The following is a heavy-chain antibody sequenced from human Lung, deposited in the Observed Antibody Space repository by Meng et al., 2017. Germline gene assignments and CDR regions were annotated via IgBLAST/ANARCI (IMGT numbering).Heavy chain of an antibody. D-gene: IGHD3-10*01. CDR3: AGGGNWFAP. Sequence: WVRQPPGKGLVWVSCINTYGSSTSYADSVKGRFTISRDNAKNTLYLQMNSLRAEDTAFYYCAGGGNWFAPWGQGTLVTVSS. J-gene: IGHJ5*02. CDR2: INTYGSST. V-gene: IGHV3-74*01.